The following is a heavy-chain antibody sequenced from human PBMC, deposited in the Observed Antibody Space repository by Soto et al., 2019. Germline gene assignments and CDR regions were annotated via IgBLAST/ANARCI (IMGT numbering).Heavy chain of an antibody. CDR2: IYYSGST. CDR3: ASRNSSGYKIIYYYYGMDV. CDR1: GGSISSGAYY. D-gene: IGHD3-22*01. J-gene: IGHJ6*02. Sequence: SETLSLTSTVSGGSISSGAYYWSSLRQPPGEGLEWIGYIYYSGSTYYNPSLKSRVTIPVDTSKNQFSLKLSSVTAADTAVYYCASRNSSGYKIIYYYYGMDVWGQGTTVTVSS. V-gene: IGHV4-30-4*01.